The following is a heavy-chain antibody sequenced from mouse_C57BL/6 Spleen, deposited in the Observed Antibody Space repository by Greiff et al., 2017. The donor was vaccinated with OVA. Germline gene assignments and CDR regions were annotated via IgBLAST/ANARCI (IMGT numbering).Heavy chain of an antibody. CDR1: GFNIKDYY. V-gene: IGHV14-2*01. D-gene: IGHD1-1*01. CDR2: IDPEDGDT. Sequence: VQLQQSGAELVKPGASVKLSCTASGFNIKDYYMHWVKQRTEQGLEWIGRIDPEDGDTKYAPKFQGKATITEDTSSNTAYLQLSSLTSEDTAVYYCARRGSSPYYAMDYWGQGTSVTVSS. CDR3: ARRGSSPYYAMDY. J-gene: IGHJ4*01.